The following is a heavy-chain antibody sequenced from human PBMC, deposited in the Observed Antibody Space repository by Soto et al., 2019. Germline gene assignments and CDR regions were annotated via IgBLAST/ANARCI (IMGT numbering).Heavy chain of an antibody. J-gene: IGHJ6*03. CDR3: TRDPSLVDTAMVDQSYYYYYYMDV. D-gene: IGHD5-18*01. Sequence: PGGSLRLSCTASGFTFGDYAMSWLRQAPGKGLEWVGFIRSKAYGGTTEYAASVKGRFTISRDDSKSIAYLQMNSLKTEDTAVYYCTRDPSLVDTAMVDQSYYYYYYMDVWGKGTTVTVSS. V-gene: IGHV3-49*03. CDR2: IRSKAYGGTT. CDR1: GFTFGDYA.